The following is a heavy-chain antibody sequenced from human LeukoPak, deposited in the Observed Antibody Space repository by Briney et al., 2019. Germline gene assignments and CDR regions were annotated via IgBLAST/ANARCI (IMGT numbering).Heavy chain of an antibody. J-gene: IGHJ4*02. CDR3: ARDRGASSGQIDY. CDR1: GYTFTGYY. D-gene: IGHD6-19*01. CDR2: INPNSGGT. V-gene: IGHV1-2*02. Sequence: ASVKVSCKASGYTFTGYYMHWVRQAPGQGLEWMGWINPNSGGTNYAQKFQGRVTMTRDTSISTAYMELSRLRSDDTAVYYCARDRGASSGQIDYWGQGTLVTVSS.